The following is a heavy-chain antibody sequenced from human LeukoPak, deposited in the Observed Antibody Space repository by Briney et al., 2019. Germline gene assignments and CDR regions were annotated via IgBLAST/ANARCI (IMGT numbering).Heavy chain of an antibody. CDR3: ARDLHPLWSRTVAGTLGV. Sequence: SETLSLTCTVSGGSISSSSYYWGWIRQPPGKGLEWIANIYYSGSTYYNPSLKSRVTISVDTSKNQFSLKLSSVTAADTAVYYCARDLHPLWSRTVAGTLGVWGQGTLVTVSS. J-gene: IGHJ4*02. CDR2: IYYSGST. V-gene: IGHV4-39*07. D-gene: IGHD6-19*01. CDR1: GGSISSSSYY.